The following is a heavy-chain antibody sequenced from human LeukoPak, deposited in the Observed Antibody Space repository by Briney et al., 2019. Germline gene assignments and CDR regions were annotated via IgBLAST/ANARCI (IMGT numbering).Heavy chain of an antibody. V-gene: IGHV4-61*02. CDR1: GGFISSGSYY. D-gene: IGHD6-13*01. CDR3: ARGAAGPIDY. Sequence: SETLSLTCTVSGGFISSGSYYWSWIRQPAGKGLEWIGRIYTSGSTNYNPSLKSRVTISVDTSKNQFSLKLSSVTAADTAVYYCARGAAGPIDYWGQGTLVTVSS. CDR2: IYTSGST. J-gene: IGHJ4*02.